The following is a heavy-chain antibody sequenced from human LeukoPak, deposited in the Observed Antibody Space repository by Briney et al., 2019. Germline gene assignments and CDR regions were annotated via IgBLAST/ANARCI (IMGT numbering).Heavy chain of an antibody. CDR2: ISAYNGNT. CDR1: GDRFISYG. D-gene: IGHD2-2*01. V-gene: IGHV1-18*01. CDR3: ATSSRRYYGTDV. J-gene: IGHJ6*02. Sequence: ASVKLSCKASGDRFISYGFTWVRQAPGQGLEWMGWISAYNGNTNFAQNFQGRVILTTDTPTSTVHMEVRSLRSDDSGVYYCATSSRRYYGTDVWGQGTAVIVSS.